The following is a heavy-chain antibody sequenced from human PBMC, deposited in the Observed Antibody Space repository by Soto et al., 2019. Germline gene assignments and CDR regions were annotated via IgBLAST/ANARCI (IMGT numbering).Heavy chain of an antibody. V-gene: IGHV3-30*18. J-gene: IGHJ4*02. Sequence: QVQLVESGGRVVQPGRSLRLSCAASGFTFSSYGMHWVRQAPGKGLEWVAVISYDGSNKYYADSVKGRFTISTDNSKNTLYLQTNSLRAEDTAVYYCAKDQYRLIGQIDYWGQGTLVTVSS. D-gene: IGHD3-16*02. CDR1: GFTFSSYG. CDR2: ISYDGSNK. CDR3: AKDQYRLIGQIDY.